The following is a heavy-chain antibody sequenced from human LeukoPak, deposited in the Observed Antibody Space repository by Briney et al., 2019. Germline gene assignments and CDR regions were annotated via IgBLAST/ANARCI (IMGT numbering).Heavy chain of an antibody. D-gene: IGHD3-22*01. Sequence: GGSLRLSCAASGFIFSSYAMSWVRQAPGKGLEWVSGISTTGDTTSHADSVRGRFTISRDNPRSTLYMEMNSLRAEDTAVYYCAIMHRYYDGSGYWVQWGQGTLVTVSS. CDR2: ISTTGDTT. CDR1: GFIFSSYA. CDR3: AIMHRYYDGSGYWVQ. V-gene: IGHV3-23*01. J-gene: IGHJ4*02.